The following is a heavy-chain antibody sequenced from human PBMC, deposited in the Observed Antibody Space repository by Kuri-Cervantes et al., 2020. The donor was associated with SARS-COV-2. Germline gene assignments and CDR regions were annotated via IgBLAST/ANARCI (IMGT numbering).Heavy chain of an antibody. CDR2: IYPGDSDT. J-gene: IGHJ3*02. CDR3: ASSDSSAGGAFDI. V-gene: IGHV5-51*01. D-gene: IGHD3-22*01. Sequence: GGSLRLSCKGSGYSFTSYWIGWVRQMPGKGLEWMGIIYPGDSDTRYSPSFQGQVTISADKSISTAYLQWGSLKASDTAMYYCASSDSSAGGAFDIWGQGTMVTVSS. CDR1: GYSFTSYW.